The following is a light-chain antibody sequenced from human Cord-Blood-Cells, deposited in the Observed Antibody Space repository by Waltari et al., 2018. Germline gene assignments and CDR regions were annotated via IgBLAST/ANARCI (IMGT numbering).Light chain of an antibody. CDR3: QQSYSTPYT. CDR2: AAS. Sequence: DIQMIKSQSSLSASVGDRVTITCRESQSISSYLNWYQQKPGKAPKLLIYAASSLQSGVPSRFSGSGSGTDFTLTISSLQPEDFATYYCQQSYSTPYTFGQGTKLEIK. V-gene: IGKV1-39*01. J-gene: IGKJ2*01. CDR1: QSISSY.